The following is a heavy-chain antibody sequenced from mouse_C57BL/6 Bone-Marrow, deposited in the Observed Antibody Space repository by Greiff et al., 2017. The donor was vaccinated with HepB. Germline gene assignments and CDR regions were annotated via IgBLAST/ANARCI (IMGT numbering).Heavy chain of an antibody. CDR3: ARIYYDYGGYYAMDY. Sequence: QVQLQQSGPELVKPGASVKISCKASGYAFSSSWMNWVKQRPGKGLEWIGRIYPGDGDTNYNGKFKGKATLTVDTSSSTAYMQLSSLTSEDSAVYYCARIYYDYGGYYAMDYWGQGTSVTVSS. CDR1: GYAFSSSW. V-gene: IGHV1-82*01. D-gene: IGHD2-4*01. CDR2: IYPGDGDT. J-gene: IGHJ4*01.